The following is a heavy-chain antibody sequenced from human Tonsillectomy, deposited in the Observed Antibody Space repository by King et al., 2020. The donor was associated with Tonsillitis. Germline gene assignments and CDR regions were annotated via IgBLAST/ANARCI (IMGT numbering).Heavy chain of an antibody. Sequence: QLVQSGAEVKKPGASAKVSCKASGYTFTSYGISWVRQAPGQGLEWMGWISTYNGNTNYAQKFQGRVIMTTDTSASTAYMELRSLRSDDTAVDYCARVSGAYSILAGFDYWGQGTLVTVSS. D-gene: IGHD3-9*01. J-gene: IGHJ4*02. CDR1: GYTFTSYG. CDR3: ARVSGAYSILAGFDY. V-gene: IGHV1-18*04. CDR2: ISTYNGNT.